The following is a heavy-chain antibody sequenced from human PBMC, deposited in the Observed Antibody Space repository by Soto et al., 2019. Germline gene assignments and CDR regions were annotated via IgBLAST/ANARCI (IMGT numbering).Heavy chain of an antibody. J-gene: IGHJ4*02. Sequence: QLQLQESGPGLVKPSETLSLTCSVSGDSINSDNYYRGWIRQPPGKGLEWIGSIYYRGNTYYNPSLKTRVTISLDKSKSQFSLKLNSVTAADSAVYFCARLEGLATISYYFDYWGQGTLVTVSS. CDR3: ARLEGLATISYYFDY. CDR2: IYYRGNT. CDR1: GDSINSDNYY. D-gene: IGHD3-9*01. V-gene: IGHV4-39*01.